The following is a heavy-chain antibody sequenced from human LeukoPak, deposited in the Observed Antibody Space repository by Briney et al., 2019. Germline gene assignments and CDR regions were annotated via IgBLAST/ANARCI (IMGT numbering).Heavy chain of an antibody. CDR2: IYYSGST. CDR3: ARRGSIKKDAFDI. V-gene: IGHV4-39*01. CDR1: GGSISSSSYY. D-gene: IGHD3-10*01. J-gene: IGHJ3*02. Sequence: SETLSLTCTVSGGSISSSSYYWGWIRQPPGKGLEWIGSIYYSGSTYYNPSLKSRVTISVDTSKNQFSLKLSSVTAADTAVYYCARRGSIKKDAFDIWGQGTMVTVSS.